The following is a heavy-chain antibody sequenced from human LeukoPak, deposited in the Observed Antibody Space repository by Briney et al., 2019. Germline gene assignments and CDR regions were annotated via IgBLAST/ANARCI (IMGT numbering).Heavy chain of an antibody. V-gene: IGHV4-59*12. CDR2: IYYSGSI. CDR3: AREMATITEAFDI. J-gene: IGHJ3*02. D-gene: IGHD5-24*01. Sequence: SETLSLTCTVSGGSINSYYWSWIRQPPGKGLEWIGYIYYSGSINYSSSLKSRVTISVDTSKNQFSLKLSSVTPEDTAVYYCAREMATITEAFDIWGQGTMVTVSS. CDR1: GGSINSYY.